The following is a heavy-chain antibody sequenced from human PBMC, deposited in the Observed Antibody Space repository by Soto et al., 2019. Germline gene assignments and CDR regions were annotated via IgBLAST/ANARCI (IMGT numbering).Heavy chain of an antibody. V-gene: IGHV4-4*02. J-gene: IGHJ5*02. CDR1: GGSISSSNW. D-gene: IGHD2-2*01. Sequence: QVQLQESGPGLVKPSETLSLTCAVSGGSISSSNWWHWVRQPPGKGLEWIGEIHHSGTTNYNPSLKSRVAISVEKSKNQFSLNLNSVTAADTAVYYCARVRQYCSGTSCYLDPWGQGTLVTVSS. CDR3: ARVRQYCSGTSCYLDP. CDR2: IHHSGTT.